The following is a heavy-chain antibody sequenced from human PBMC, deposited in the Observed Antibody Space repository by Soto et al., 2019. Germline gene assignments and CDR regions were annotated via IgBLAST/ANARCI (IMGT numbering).Heavy chain of an antibody. CDR3: ARGRWYYDSSGPFDAFDI. CDR2: IIPIFGTA. V-gene: IGHV1-69*13. CDR1: GGTFSSYA. J-gene: IGHJ3*02. Sequence: SVKVSCKASGGTFSSYAISWVRQAPGQGLEWMGGIIPIFGTANYAQKFQGRVTITADESTSTAYMELSSLRSEDTAVYYCARGRWYYDSSGPFDAFDIWGQGTMVTVSS. D-gene: IGHD3-22*01.